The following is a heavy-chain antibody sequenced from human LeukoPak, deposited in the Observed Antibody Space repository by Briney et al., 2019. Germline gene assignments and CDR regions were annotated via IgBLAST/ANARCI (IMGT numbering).Heavy chain of an antibody. J-gene: IGHJ4*02. CDR1: GASITSSRYS. Sequence: SETLSLTCTFSGASITSSRYSWGWIRQPPGKGLEWIGNIYHSGTTNYNVSLKSRVTISVDTSKNQFSLKLSSVTAADTAVYFCARDLGAYNFHYWGQGTLVTVSS. CDR2: IYHSGTT. CDR3: ARDLGAYNFHY. V-gene: IGHV4-39*07. D-gene: IGHD5-24*01.